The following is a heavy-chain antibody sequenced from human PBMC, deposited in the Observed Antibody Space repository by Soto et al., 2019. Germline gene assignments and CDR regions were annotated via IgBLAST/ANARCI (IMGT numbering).Heavy chain of an antibody. CDR1: GGSISSGGYY. V-gene: IGHV4-31*03. D-gene: IGHD1-26*01. Sequence: SETLSLTCTVSGGSISSGGYYWSWIRQHPGKGLEWIGYIYYSGSTYYNPSLKSRVTISVDTSKNQFSLKLSSVTAADTAVYYCATTESYTAPFDYWGQGTLVTVSS. J-gene: IGHJ4*02. CDR3: ATTESYTAPFDY. CDR2: IYYSGST.